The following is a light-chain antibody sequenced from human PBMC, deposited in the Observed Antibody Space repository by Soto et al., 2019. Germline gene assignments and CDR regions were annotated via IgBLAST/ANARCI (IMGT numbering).Light chain of an antibody. J-gene: IGKJ2*01. CDR2: GVS. CDR1: QSVSSK. V-gene: IGKV3-15*01. Sequence: EIVMTQSPATLSVSPGERATLSCRASQSVSSKLAWFQQKPGQAPSLLIYGVSTRATGVPVRFSGSGSGTEFPLTINSLQSEDFAVYYCQQYNNWPHTFGQGTKLEIK. CDR3: QQYNNWPHT.